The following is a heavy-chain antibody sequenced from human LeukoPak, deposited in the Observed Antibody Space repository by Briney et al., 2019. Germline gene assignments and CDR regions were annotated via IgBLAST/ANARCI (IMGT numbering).Heavy chain of an antibody. J-gene: IGHJ4*02. D-gene: IGHD4-23*01. Sequence: GGSVKVSCKASGYTFTGYYMHWVRQAPGQGLEWMGWINYNSGGTNYAQKFQGRVTMTRDTSISTAYIELSRLRSDDTAVYYCARGNTVVTPPYYFDYWGQGTLVTVSS. V-gene: IGHV1-2*02. CDR1: GYTFTGYY. CDR2: INYNSGGT. CDR3: ARGNTVVTPPYYFDY.